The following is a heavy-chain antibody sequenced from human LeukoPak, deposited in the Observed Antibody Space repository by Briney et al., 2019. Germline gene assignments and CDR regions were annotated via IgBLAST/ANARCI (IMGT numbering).Heavy chain of an antibody. CDR3: ARLSNNDNTGDADTFDM. D-gene: IGHD4-11*01. Sequence: SETLSLTCTVSGGSMRIHYCSWIRQTPGKGLEWIGYIDYSGSTRYNPSLQSRVSISVDTSKNQFSLKLTSVTATDTAVYYCARLSNNDNTGDADTFDMWGQGTVVTVFS. V-gene: IGHV4-59*11. CDR1: GGSMRIHY. J-gene: IGHJ3*02. CDR2: IDYSGST.